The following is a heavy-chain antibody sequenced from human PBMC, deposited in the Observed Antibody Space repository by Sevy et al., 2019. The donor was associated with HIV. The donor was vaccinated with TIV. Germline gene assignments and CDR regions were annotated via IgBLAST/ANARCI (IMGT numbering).Heavy chain of an antibody. V-gene: IGHV5-51*01. CDR3: ARYPIVVVPAAKYYFDY. CDR1: GYTFSNYW. D-gene: IGHD2-2*01. J-gene: IGHJ4*02. Sequence: GESLKISCKGSGYTFSNYWTGWVRQMPGKGLEWMGVIYPGDSVTRYSPSFQGQVTMSADKSTSTAYLQWSSLKTSDTAIYYCARYPIVVVPAAKYYFDYWGQGTLVTVSS. CDR2: IYPGDSVT.